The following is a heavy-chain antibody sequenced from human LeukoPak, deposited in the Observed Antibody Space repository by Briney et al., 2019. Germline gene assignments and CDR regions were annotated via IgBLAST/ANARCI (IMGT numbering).Heavy chain of an antibody. D-gene: IGHD3-22*01. V-gene: IGHV3-9*01. CDR3: AKDQYYYDSSGLLDY. CDR2: ISWNSGSI. CDR1: GFTFDDYA. J-gene: IGHJ4*02. Sequence: AGGSLRLSCAASGFTFDDYAMPWVRQAPGKGLEWVSGISWNSGSIGYADSVKGRLTISRDNAKNSLYLQMNSLRAEDTALYYCAKDQYYYDSSGLLDYWGQGTLVTVSS.